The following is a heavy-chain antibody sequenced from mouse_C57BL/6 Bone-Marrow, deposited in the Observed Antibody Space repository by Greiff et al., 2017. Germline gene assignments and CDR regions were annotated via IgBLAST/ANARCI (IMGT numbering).Heavy chain of an antibody. V-gene: IGHV3-6*01. J-gene: IGHJ2*01. CDR1: GYSITSGYY. D-gene: IGHD3-2*02. CDR3: ARKELRPYFDY. Sequence: EVQLQESGPGLVKPSQSLSLTCSVTGYSITSGYYWNWIRQFPGNKLEWMGYISYDGSNNYNPSLKNRISITRDTSKNQFFLKLNSVTTEDTATYYCARKELRPYFDYWGQGTTLTVSS. CDR2: ISYDGSN.